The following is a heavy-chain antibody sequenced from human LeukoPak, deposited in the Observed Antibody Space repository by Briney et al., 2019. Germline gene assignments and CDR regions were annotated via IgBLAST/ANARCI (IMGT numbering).Heavy chain of an antibody. CDR1: GYTFTSYG. J-gene: IGHJ5*02. CDR2: ISAYNGNT. CDR3: ARGEIAAAAFNWFDP. D-gene: IGHD6-13*01. V-gene: IGHV1-18*01. Sequence: GASVKVSCKASGYTFTSYGISWVRQAPGQGLEWMGWISAYNGNTNYAQKLQGRVTMTTDTSTSTAYMELRSLRSDDTAVYYCARGEIAAAAFNWFDPWGQGTLVTVSS.